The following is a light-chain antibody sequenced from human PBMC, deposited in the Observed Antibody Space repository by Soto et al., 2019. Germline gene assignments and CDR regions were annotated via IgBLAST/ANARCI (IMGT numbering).Light chain of an antibody. CDR1: QSVNSIY. V-gene: IGKV3-20*01. CDR3: QQYGGSPRT. J-gene: IGKJ1*01. CDR2: GAS. Sequence: EIVLTQSPGTLSLSPGERATLSCRASQSVNSIYLAWYQQKPGQAPRLLIYGASSRATGIPDRFSGSGSGTDFTLTISRLEAEDVALYYCQQYGGSPRTFGQGPKVEL.